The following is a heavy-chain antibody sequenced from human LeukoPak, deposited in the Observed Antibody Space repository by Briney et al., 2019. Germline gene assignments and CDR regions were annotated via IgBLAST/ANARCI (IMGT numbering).Heavy chain of an antibody. Sequence: SETLSLTCTVSGASIGLYYWSWIRQPAGKGLEWIGRIYTSGTSNYSPSLRSRVTMSLDLSKNQLSLKLNSVTAADTAVYYCARDRAVPHYYYGMDVWGQGTTVTVSS. J-gene: IGHJ6*02. D-gene: IGHD6-19*01. V-gene: IGHV4-4*07. CDR2: IYTSGTS. CDR1: GASIGLYY. CDR3: ARDRAVPHYYYGMDV.